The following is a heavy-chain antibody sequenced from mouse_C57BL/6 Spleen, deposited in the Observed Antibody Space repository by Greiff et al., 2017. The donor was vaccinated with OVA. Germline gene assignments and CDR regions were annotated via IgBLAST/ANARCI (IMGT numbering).Heavy chain of an antibody. CDR1: GFSLTSYG. J-gene: IGHJ4*01. V-gene: IGHV2-2*01. Sequence: VQRVESGPGLVQPSQSLSITCTVSGFSLTSYGVHWVRQSPGKGLEWLGVIWSGGSTDYNAAFISRLSISKDNSKSQVFFKMNSLQADDTAIYYCARRNPRYAMDYWGQGTSVTVSS. CDR3: ARRNPRYAMDY. CDR2: IWSGGST.